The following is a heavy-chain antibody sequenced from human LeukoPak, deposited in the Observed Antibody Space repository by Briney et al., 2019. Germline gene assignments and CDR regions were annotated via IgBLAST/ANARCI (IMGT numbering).Heavy chain of an antibody. V-gene: IGHV1-2*02. CDR3: ARGAATAGTGQYFQH. D-gene: IGHD6-13*01. CDR1: GYTFTGYY. Sequence: GASVKVSCKASGYTFTGYYMHWVRQAPGQGLEWMGWINPNSGGTNYAQKFQGRVTMTRDTSISTAYMELSSLRSDDTAVYSCARGAATAGTGQYFQHWGHGTLVTVSS. J-gene: IGHJ1*01. CDR2: INPNSGGT.